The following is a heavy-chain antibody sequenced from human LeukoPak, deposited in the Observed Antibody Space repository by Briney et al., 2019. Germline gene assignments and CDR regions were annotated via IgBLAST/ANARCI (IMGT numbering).Heavy chain of an antibody. Sequence: SETLSLTCTVSGGSISTYYWSWIRQPPGKGLEWLGYIFYTGSTNYNPSLRSRVTMSIDTSKNQFSLKLSSVTAADTAVYYCTRTYSSSSIDYWGQGALVTVSS. CDR3: TRTYSSSSIDY. D-gene: IGHD6-6*01. CDR2: IFYTGST. CDR1: GGSISTYY. J-gene: IGHJ4*02. V-gene: IGHV4-59*01.